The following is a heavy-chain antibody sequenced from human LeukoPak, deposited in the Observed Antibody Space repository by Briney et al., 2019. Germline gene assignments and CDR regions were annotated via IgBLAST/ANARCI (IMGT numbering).Heavy chain of an antibody. CDR3: ARIRGYSYGPYYFDY. J-gene: IGHJ4*02. CDR1: GFTFTSNA. V-gene: IGHV3-23*01. D-gene: IGHD5-18*01. CDR2: ISGSGDST. Sequence: GGSLRLSCAASGFTFTSNAMSWVRQAPGKGLEWVSTISGSGDSTYYADSVKGRFTISRDNSKNTLYLQMNSLRAEDTAVYYCARIRGYSYGPYYFDYWGQGTLVTVSS.